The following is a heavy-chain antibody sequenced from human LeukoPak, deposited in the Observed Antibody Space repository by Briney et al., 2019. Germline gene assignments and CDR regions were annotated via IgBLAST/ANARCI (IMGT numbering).Heavy chain of an antibody. CDR2: IYYSGST. D-gene: IGHD6-6*01. CDR3: ARLDRFSSDYFDY. Sequence: SETLSLTCTVSGGSISSYYWSWIRQPPGKGLEWIGYIYYSGSTNYNPSLKSRVTISVDTSKNQFSLNLSSVTAADTAVYYCARLDRFSSDYFDYWGQGTLVTVSS. V-gene: IGHV4-59*01. CDR1: GGSISSYY. J-gene: IGHJ4*02.